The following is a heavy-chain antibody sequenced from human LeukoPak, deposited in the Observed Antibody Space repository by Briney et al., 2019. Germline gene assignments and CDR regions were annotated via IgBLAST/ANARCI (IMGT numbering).Heavy chain of an antibody. J-gene: IGHJ4*02. CDR1: AASASSNSAA. CDR3: ARDLIGLELRGFDY. CDR2: TYYSSKWYN. D-gene: IGHD1-7*01. Sequence: SQTLSPTCPISAASASSNSAAWNWIRHSPSRGLEWLGRTYYSSKWYNDYAVSVKSRMTINPDTSKNQFSLQLNSVTPEDTAVYYCARDLIGLELRGFDYWGQGTLVIVSS. V-gene: IGHV6-1*01.